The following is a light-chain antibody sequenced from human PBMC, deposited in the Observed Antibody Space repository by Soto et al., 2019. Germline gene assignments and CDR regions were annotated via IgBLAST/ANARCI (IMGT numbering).Light chain of an antibody. CDR2: GAS. J-gene: IGKJ1*01. CDR3: QQYGSSPRT. V-gene: IGKV3-20*01. CDR1: QSVSSNF. Sequence: EIVLTQSPDTLSLSPWERATLSCRANQSVSSNFLAWYQQKPGQAPRLLISGASNRATGIPDRFSGSGSGTDFTLTISRLEPEDFAVYYCQQYGSSPRTFGQGTKVEI.